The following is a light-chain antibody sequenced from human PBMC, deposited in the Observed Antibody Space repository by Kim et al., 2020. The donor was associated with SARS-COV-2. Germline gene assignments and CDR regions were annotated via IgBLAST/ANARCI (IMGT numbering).Light chain of an antibody. CDR3: QQSHSTPYT. V-gene: IGKV1-39*01. Sequence: SGSIGDRVTITCRARQTISTFLNWYQQKPGKAPKLLISAASSLASGVPSRFSGSGSGTDFTLTISSLQPEDFATYYCQQSHSTPYTFGQGTKLEI. CDR1: QTISTF. CDR2: AAS. J-gene: IGKJ2*01.